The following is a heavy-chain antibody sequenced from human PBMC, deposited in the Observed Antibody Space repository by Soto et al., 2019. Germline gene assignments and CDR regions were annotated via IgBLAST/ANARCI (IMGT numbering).Heavy chain of an antibody. CDR2: TSHDGTNK. J-gene: IGHJ6*02. CDR1: GFTFSRYG. CDR3: AKETVATIRPTRIYYYYGLDV. Sequence: VQLVESGGGLVQPGGSLRLSCATSGFTFSRYGIHWVRQAPGKGLEWVAVTSHDGTNKYYTDSVKGRFIISRDNSKNTLYLEMNSLRAEDTAVYYCAKETVATIRPTRIYYYYGLDVWGQGTTVSVSS. V-gene: IGHV3-30*18. D-gene: IGHD5-12*01.